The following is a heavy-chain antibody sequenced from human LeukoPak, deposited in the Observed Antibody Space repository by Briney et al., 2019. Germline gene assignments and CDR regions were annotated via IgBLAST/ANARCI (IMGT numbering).Heavy chain of an antibody. V-gene: IGHV3-23*01. D-gene: IGHD3-10*01. Sequence: GGSLRLSCAASGFTFSSYAMSWVRQAPGKGLEWVSAISGSGGSTYYADSVKGRFTISRDNSKNTLYLQMNSLRAEDTAVYYCATSRATMVRGAPPPPFDYWGQGTLVTVSS. CDR2: ISGSGGST. J-gene: IGHJ4*02. CDR3: ATSRATMVRGAPPPPFDY. CDR1: GFTFSSYA.